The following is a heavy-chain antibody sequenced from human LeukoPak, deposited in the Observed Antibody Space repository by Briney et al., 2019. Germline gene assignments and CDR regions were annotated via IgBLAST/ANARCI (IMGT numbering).Heavy chain of an antibody. V-gene: IGHV3-15*07. CDR1: GFSFSDAW. CDR2: IRSKADGGTP. CDR3: ARDVGAFDY. Sequence: GGSLRLSCAASGFSFSDAWMNWVRQAPGKGLEWVGHIRSKADGGTPDYIAPVKGRFTISRDDSRDTLYLQMNSLNTEDTAVYYCARDVGAFDYWGQGTLVTVSS. D-gene: IGHD1-26*01. J-gene: IGHJ4*02.